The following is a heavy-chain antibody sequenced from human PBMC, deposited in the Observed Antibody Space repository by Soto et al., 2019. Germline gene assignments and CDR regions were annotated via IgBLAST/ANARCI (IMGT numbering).Heavy chain of an antibody. CDR2: IDPSDSYT. V-gene: IGHV5-10-1*01. D-gene: IGHD2-2*01. Sequence: PGESLKISCKGSGYSFTSYWISWVRQMPGKGLEWMGRIDPSDSYTNYSPSFQGHATISADKSISTAYLQWSSLKASDTAMYYFARLEYSVVVPAAISFDRRGEVTYGMDVWGQGTTVTVSS. J-gene: IGHJ6*02. CDR1: GYSFTSYW. CDR3: ARLEYSVVVPAAISFDRRGEVTYGMDV.